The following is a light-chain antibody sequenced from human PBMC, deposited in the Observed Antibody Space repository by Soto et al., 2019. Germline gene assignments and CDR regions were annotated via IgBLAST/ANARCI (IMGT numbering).Light chain of an antibody. CDR3: QQYSTYPIT. J-gene: IGKJ5*01. CDR2: DAS. Sequence: DLQMTQSPSSLSASVGDRVTITCRASQGISNYLAWSQQKPGKAPKSLIYDASSLRSGVPSKFSGSGFGTEFTLTISSLQPEDFAPYYCQQYSTYPITFGQGTRLEIK. CDR1: QGISNY. V-gene: IGKV1-16*02.